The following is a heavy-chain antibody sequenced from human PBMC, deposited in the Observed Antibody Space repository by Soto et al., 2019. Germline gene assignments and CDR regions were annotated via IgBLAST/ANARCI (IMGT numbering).Heavy chain of an antibody. V-gene: IGHV4-59*08. CDR2: IYYSGST. J-gene: IGHJ4*02. Sequence: SETLSLTCAVSGGSISSYYWSWIRQPPGKGLEWIGYIYYSGSTNYNPSLKSRVTISVDTSKNQFSLKLSSVTAADTAVYYCARSKIGAAMLGFFDYWGQGTLVTVSS. CDR3: ARSKIGAAMLGFFDY. CDR1: GGSISSYY. D-gene: IGHD2-2*01.